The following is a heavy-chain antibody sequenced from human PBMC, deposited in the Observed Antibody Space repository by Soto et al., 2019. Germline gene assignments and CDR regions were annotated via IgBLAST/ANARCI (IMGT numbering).Heavy chain of an antibody. V-gene: IGHV2-5*02. CDR3: AHRGYMYGNWDHGYFDY. J-gene: IGHJ4*02. Sequence: QITLKESGPTRVRPTQTLALTCTFSGFSLTTSGVGVGWIRKTPGKALEWLAVIYWDDDKRYSPSLKSRLTITKDTSKHQVVLTMADMDPVDTATSFCAHRGYMYGNWDHGYFDYWGQGTLVTVSS. CDR2: IYWDDDK. CDR1: GFSLTTSGVG. D-gene: IGHD5-18*01.